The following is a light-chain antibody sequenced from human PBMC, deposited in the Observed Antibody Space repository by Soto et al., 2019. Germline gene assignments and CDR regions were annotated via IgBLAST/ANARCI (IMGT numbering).Light chain of an antibody. CDR3: QQYTSS. CDR1: QSISSW. CDR2: KAS. Sequence: DIQLTQSPSTLSASVGDRVTITCRASQSISSWLAWYQQKPGKAPKLLIYKASSLESGVPPRFSGSGSGTELTLTISTMKPDNFSTYHCQQYTSSFGEGTKVEIK. V-gene: IGKV1-5*03. J-gene: IGKJ4*01.